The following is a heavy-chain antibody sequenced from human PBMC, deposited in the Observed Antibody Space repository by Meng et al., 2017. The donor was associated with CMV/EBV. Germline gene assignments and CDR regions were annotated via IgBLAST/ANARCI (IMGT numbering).Heavy chain of an antibody. Sequence: GESLKISCAASGFTFSNAWMSWVRQAPGKGPEWVGRIKSETDCGTTDYAAPVKGRFTISRDDSKNTLNLQMNSLKTEDTAVYYCPTGGVIGGEYSSYWGQGTLVTVSS. CDR3: PTGGVIGGEYSSY. CDR1: GFTFSNAW. CDR2: IKSETDCGTT. J-gene: IGHJ4*02. D-gene: IGHD6-6*01. V-gene: IGHV3-15*01.